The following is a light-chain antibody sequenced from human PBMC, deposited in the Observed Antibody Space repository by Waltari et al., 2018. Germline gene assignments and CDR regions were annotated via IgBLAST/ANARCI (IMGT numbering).Light chain of an antibody. V-gene: IGKV1-39*01. Sequence: DIQMTQSPSSLSASVGDGATIYGRASQNIGSYVNWYQHKPGKAPDLLIYAASRVHRGVSFRFGGRGSGIYFSLTIKSLQPDDSATYFCQQSYSVPYTFGQGTKLEV. CDR1: QNIGSY. CDR2: AAS. J-gene: IGKJ2*01. CDR3: QQSYSVPYT.